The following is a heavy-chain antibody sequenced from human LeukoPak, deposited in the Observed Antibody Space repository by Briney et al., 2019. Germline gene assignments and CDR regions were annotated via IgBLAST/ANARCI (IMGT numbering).Heavy chain of an antibody. CDR3: ARGDCSSSTCYLRHSWFDP. CDR1: GFTLSNYY. CDR2: ISTSSRYI. J-gene: IGHJ5*02. V-gene: IGHV3-21*01. D-gene: IGHD2-2*01. Sequence: PGGSLRLFCAASGFTLSNYYMNWVRQAPGKGLEWVSSISTSSRYIYYQDSVRGRFTISRDDAKNCLYPEMSRLRAEDTAVYYCARGDCSSSTCYLRHSWFDPWGQGTPVTVS.